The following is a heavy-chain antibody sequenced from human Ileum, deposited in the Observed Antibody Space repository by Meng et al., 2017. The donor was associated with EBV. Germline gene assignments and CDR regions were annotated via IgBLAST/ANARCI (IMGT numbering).Heavy chain of an antibody. Sequence: VLPSGPEPRQGNPSVAVSSTCAVSGGSIISSQWWSWVRQPPGTGLDWIGEIYHHGTTNYNPSLKSRVTLSVDTSKNKFFLNLTSLTAADTAVYYCARLDSSGYYFGGWFDPWGQGILVTVSS. V-gene: IGHV4-4*02. CDR2: IYHHGTT. CDR3: ARLDSSGYYFGGWFDP. J-gene: IGHJ5*02. D-gene: IGHD3-22*01. CDR1: GGSIISSQW.